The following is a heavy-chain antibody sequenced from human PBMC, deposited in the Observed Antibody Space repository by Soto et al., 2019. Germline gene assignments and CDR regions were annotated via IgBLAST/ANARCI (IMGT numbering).Heavy chain of an antibody. J-gene: IGHJ4*02. CDR3: ARGWGRIFGY. V-gene: IGHV4-34*01. CDR2: INHSGST. Sequence: SETLSLTCAVYGGSFSGYYWNWIRQPPGKGLEWIGEINHSGSTNYNPSLKSRVTISVHTSKNQFSLKLSSVTAADTAVYYCARGWGRIFGYWGQGTLVTVSS. CDR1: GGSFSGYY. D-gene: IGHD7-27*01.